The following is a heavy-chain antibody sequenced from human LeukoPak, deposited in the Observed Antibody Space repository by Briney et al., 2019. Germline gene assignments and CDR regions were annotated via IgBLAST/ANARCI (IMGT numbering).Heavy chain of an antibody. CDR1: GYTFTSYG. D-gene: IGHD2-2*01. Sequence: ASVKVSCKASGYTFTSYGISWVRQAPGQGLEWMGWISAYNGNTNYAQKLQGRVTVTTDTSTSTAYMELRSLRSDDTAVYYCARGSTSVRDYYYYGMDVWGKGTTVTVSS. CDR3: ARGSTSVRDYYYYGMDV. CDR2: ISAYNGNT. V-gene: IGHV1-18*04. J-gene: IGHJ6*04.